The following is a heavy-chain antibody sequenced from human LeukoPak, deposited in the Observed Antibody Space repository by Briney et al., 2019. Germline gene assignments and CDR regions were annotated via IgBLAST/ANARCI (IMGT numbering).Heavy chain of an antibody. CDR1: GFSLTTYE. J-gene: IGHJ3*02. CDR2: ADSNSETT. Sequence: GGSLRLSCAVSGFSLTTYEMDWVRQAPGKGLEWVAYADSNSETTHYADSVKGRFIISRDNAKNSLYLQMNSLRAEDTALYYCVREYCSGGSCSDAFDIWGQGTMVTVSS. CDR3: VREYCSGGSCSDAFDI. V-gene: IGHV3-48*03. D-gene: IGHD2-15*01.